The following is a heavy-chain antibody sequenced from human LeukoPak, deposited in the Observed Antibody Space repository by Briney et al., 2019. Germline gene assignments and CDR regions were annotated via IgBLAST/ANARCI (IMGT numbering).Heavy chain of an antibody. Sequence: GESLKISCKGSGYSFTSYWIGWVLQMPGKDLEWMGIIYPGDSDTRYSPSFQGQVTISADKSISTAYLQWSSLKASDTAMYYCASVYCSSTSCPKGFDPWGQGTLVTVSS. D-gene: IGHD2-2*01. CDR2: IYPGDSDT. CDR1: GYSFTSYW. CDR3: ASVYCSSTSCPKGFDP. J-gene: IGHJ5*02. V-gene: IGHV5-51*01.